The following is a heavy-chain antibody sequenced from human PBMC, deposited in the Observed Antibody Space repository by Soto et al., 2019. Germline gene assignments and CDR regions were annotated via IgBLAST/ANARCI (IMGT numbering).Heavy chain of an antibody. Sequence: QSQTLSLTCAISGDSFSSNSATWNWIRQSPSRGLEWLGRTYFRSKWNNDYAISVKSRITFNPDTSKNQCSLQLNSVTPEGTAIYYCVRELDTFDYWGPGTLVTVSS. J-gene: IGHJ4*02. CDR3: VRELDTFDY. V-gene: IGHV6-1*01. CDR1: GDSFSSNSAT. CDR2: TYFRSKWNN.